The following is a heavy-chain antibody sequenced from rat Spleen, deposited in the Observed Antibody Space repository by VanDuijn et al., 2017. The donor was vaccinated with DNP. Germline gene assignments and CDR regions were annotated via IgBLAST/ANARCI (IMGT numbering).Heavy chain of an antibody. CDR3: ATRGEGIVH. J-gene: IGHJ2*01. D-gene: IGHD1-11*01. CDR2: VNTGGGIT. CDR1: GFTFSSYD. Sequence: EVQLVESGGGLLQPGRSLKLSCAASGFTFSSYDMAWVRQAPSKGLEWVASVNTGGGITYYRDSVKGRFIVSRDNAKTTLYLQMDSLRSEDTATYYCATRGEGIVHWGQGVMVTVSS. V-gene: IGHV5-25*01.